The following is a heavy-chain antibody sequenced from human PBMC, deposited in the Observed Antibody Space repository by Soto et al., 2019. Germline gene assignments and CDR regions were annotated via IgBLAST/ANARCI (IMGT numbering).Heavy chain of an antibody. V-gene: IGHV4-39*01. J-gene: IGHJ4*02. CDR2: VYYSGST. Sequence: SETLSLTCTVSGASITYSSYYWGWVRQPPGKGLEWIGYVYYSGSTYYNPSLKSRVTISLDTSKNQFSLSLTSVTAADTAVYYCARLPIVGTTPYYFAYWGQGTLVTVSS. CDR1: GASITYSSYY. D-gene: IGHD1-1*01. CDR3: ARLPIVGTTPYYFAY.